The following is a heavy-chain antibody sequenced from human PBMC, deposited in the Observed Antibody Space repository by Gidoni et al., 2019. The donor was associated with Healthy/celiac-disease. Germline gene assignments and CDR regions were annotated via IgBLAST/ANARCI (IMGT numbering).Heavy chain of an antibody. CDR2: ISWNSGSI. V-gene: IGHV3-9*01. D-gene: IGHD5-18*01. CDR3: AKGISYSYGRGYFDY. J-gene: IGHJ4*02. Sequence: EVQLVESGGGLVQPGRSLRLSCEASGCTFDDYAMHWVRQAPGKGLEWVSGISWNSGSIGYADSVKGRFTISRDNAKNSLYLQMNSLRAEDTALYYCAKGISYSYGRGYFDYWGQGTLVTVSS. CDR1: GCTFDDYA.